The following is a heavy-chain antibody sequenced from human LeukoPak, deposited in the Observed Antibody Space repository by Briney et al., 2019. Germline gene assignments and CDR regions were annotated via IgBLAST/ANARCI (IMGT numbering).Heavy chain of an antibody. CDR3: AREVVVVVAATTNWFDP. CDR1: GYTLTGYY. D-gene: IGHD2-15*01. J-gene: IGHJ5*02. CDR2: INPNSGGT. Sequence: ASVKVSCKASGYTLTGYYMHWVRQAPGQGLEWMGWINPNSGGTNYAQKFQGRVTMTRDTSISTAYMELSRLRSDDTAVYYCAREVVVVVAATTNWFDPWGQGTLVTVSS. V-gene: IGHV1-2*02.